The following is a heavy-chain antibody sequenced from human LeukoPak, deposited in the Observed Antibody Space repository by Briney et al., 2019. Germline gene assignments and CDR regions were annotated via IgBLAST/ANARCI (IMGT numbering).Heavy chain of an antibody. CDR1: GFTFSSYS. J-gene: IGHJ5*02. CDR3: ARAVYIVATMRSSWFDP. CDR2: ISSSSSYI. D-gene: IGHD5-12*01. V-gene: IGHV3-21*01. Sequence: GGSLRLSCAASGFTFSSYSMNWVRQAPGKGLEWVSSISSSSSYIYYADSVKGRFTISRDNAKNSLYLQMNSLRAEDTAVYYCARAVYIVATMRSSWFDPWGQGTLVTVSS.